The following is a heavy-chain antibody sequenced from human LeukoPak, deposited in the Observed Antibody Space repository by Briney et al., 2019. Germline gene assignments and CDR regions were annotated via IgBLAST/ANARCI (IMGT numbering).Heavy chain of an antibody. Sequence: SETLSLTCTVSGGSISSSSYYWGWIRQPPGKGLEWIGSVYYSGSTYYNPSLKSRVTISVDTSKNQFSLKLSSVTAADTAVYYCASLVYDFWSGYLGHYFDYWGQGTLVTVSS. V-gene: IGHV4-39*01. CDR1: GGSISSSSYY. D-gene: IGHD3-3*01. CDR3: ASLVYDFWSGYLGHYFDY. J-gene: IGHJ4*02. CDR2: VYYSGST.